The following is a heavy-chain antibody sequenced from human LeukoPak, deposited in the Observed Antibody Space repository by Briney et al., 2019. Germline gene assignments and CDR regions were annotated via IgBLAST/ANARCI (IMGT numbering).Heavy chain of an antibody. CDR3: AKSRLGDPNGFDP. CDR2: IRHEGSNK. CDR1: GFPFSSYA. D-gene: IGHD3-10*01. Sequence: GGSLRLSCAASGFPFSSYAMHWVRQAPGKGLEWVAFIRHEGSNKYCADSVQGRFTISRDNSKNTLYLQMNSLRLEDTALYYCAKSRLGDPNGFDPWGQGTLVTVSS. J-gene: IGHJ5*02. V-gene: IGHV3-30*02.